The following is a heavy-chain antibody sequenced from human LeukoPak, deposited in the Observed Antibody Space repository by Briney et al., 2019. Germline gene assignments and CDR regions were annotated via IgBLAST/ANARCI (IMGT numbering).Heavy chain of an antibody. CDR1: GFTFSSYW. Sequence: GGSLRLSCAASGFTFSSYWMSWVRQAPGKGREWVANIKQDGSEKYYVDSVKGRVTISRDNAKNSLYLQMNRLRAADTAVYYCARDSANSFDYWGQGTLVTVSS. J-gene: IGHJ4*02. CDR3: ARDSANSFDY. V-gene: IGHV3-7*03. CDR2: IKQDGSEK.